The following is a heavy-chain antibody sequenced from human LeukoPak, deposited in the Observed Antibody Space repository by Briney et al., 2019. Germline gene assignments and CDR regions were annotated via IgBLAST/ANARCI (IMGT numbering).Heavy chain of an antibody. D-gene: IGHD3-10*01. CDR3: ARSELLWFGKVNSGFDF. CDR2: MNPNSGNT. Sequence: ASVKVSCKASGYTFTSYDINWVRQATGQGLEWMGWMNPNSGNTGYAQKFQGRVTITRNTSISTAYMELSSLRSEDTAMYYCARSELLWFGKVNSGFDFWGQGTLVTVSS. V-gene: IGHV1-8*03. CDR1: GYTFTSYD. J-gene: IGHJ4*02.